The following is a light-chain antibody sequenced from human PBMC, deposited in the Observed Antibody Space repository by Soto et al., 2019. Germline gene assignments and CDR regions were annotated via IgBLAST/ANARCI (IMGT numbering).Light chain of an antibody. CDR2: DAS. Sequence: DIPMTQSPSSLSASVGDRVTITCQASQDISKYLNWYQQKPGKAPKLLIYDASNLETGVPSRFSGSASGTDFTLTTDSLQSEDNPKYYCQPYKRLLSFGPGTKVDIK. CDR1: QDISKY. J-gene: IGKJ3*01. CDR3: QPYKRLLS. V-gene: IGKV1-33*01.